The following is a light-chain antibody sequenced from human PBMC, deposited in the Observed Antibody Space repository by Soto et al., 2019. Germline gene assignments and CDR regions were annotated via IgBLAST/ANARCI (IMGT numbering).Light chain of an antibody. V-gene: IGKV1-9*01. Sequence: IQLTQAPSSLSASVGGRVTLACRASQGIDSYLAWYQQRPGKVPQLLIYETSILQSGVSSRFSGSGSGTDFTLTISSLQAEDFATYYCQQTRSDPSTFGGGTNVDIK. J-gene: IGKJ4*01. CDR2: ETS. CDR1: QGIDSY. CDR3: QQTRSDPST.